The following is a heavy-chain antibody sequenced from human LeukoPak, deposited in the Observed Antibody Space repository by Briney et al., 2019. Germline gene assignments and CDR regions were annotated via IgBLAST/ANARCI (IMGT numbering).Heavy chain of an antibody. CDR2: IRCDGSNK. J-gene: IGHJ6*03. V-gene: IGHV3-30*02. D-gene: IGHD2-2*01. CDR1: GFTFSNYG. CDR3: AKDSGVVVVPAQDYYYMDV. Sequence: GGSLRLSCAASGFTFSNYGMHWVRQAPGKGLEWVAFIRCDGSNKYYADSVKGRFTISRDNSKNTLYLQMNSLRAEDTAVYYCAKDSGVVVVPAQDYYYMDVWGKGTTVTVSS.